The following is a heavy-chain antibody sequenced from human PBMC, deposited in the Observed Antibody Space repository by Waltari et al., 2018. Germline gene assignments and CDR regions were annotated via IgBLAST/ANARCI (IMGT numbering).Heavy chain of an antibody. V-gene: IGHV1-24*01. J-gene: IGHJ6*02. CDR2: LDREEGEI. CDR1: GYTLKEVT. D-gene: IGHD2-21*01. CDR3: ATDQRTERPNGYSYYGLDV. Sequence: QVQLVQSGAEVKKPGASVKASCKILGYTLKEVTYPGVGQAPGKGLEWIARLDREEGEIVYAQNFQGRLTMTEDISLEPAYMELSSLKFEDTAVYYCATDQRTERPNGYSYYGLDVWGQGTKV.